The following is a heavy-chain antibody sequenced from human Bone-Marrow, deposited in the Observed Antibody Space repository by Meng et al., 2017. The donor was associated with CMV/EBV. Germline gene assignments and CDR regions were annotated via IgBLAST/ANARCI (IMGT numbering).Heavy chain of an antibody. J-gene: IGHJ4*02. V-gene: IGHV4-31*02. D-gene: IGHD3-3*01. CDR2: IYYSGST. Sequence: SGGSISSGGYYWSSIRQHPGKGLEWIGYIYYSGSTYYDPSLKSRVTISVDTSKNQFSLKLSSVTAADTAVYYCARDRNYDFWSGYPLDWGQGTLVTVSS. CDR1: GGSISSGGYY. CDR3: ARDRNYDFWSGYPLD.